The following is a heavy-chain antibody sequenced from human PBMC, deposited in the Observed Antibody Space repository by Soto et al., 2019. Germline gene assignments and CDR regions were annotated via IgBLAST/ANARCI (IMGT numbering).Heavy chain of an antibody. Sequence: QVQLVESGGGVVQPGRSLRLSCAASGFTFSSYGMHWVRQAPGKGLEWVAVIWYDGSNKYYADSMKGRFTISRDNSKNTLYLQMNSLRAEDTAVYYCARDIPISIVGATVEYFQHWGQGTLVTVSS. CDR3: ARDIPISIVGATVEYFQH. D-gene: IGHD1-26*01. V-gene: IGHV3-33*01. CDR1: GFTFSSYG. CDR2: IWYDGSNK. J-gene: IGHJ1*01.